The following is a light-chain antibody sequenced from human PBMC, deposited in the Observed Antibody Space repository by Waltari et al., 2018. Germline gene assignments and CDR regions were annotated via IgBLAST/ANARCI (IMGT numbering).Light chain of an antibody. Sequence: QSALTQPPSASGSPGQSVTISCTGTSSDVAGYTYVSWYRHHPGKAPKPMSYAVNKRPAGVPDRFSGSKSGNTASLTVSGLQTEDEADYYCSSYAGSNNLGVFGGGTTLTVL. CDR1: SSDVAGYTY. J-gene: IGLJ2*01. CDR2: AVN. V-gene: IGLV2-8*01. CDR3: SSYAGSNNLGV.